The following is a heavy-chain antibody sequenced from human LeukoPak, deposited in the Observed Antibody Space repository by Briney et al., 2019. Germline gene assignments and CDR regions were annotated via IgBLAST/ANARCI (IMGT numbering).Heavy chain of an antibody. V-gene: IGHV4-59*01. Sequence: SETLSLTCTVSGGSISSYYWSWLRQPPGKGLEWLGYIYYSGSTNYNPSLKSRVTISVDTSKNQFSLKLSSVTAADTAVYYCARAQFTIFGVVTEFDYWGQGTLVTVSS. CDR3: ARAQFTIFGVVTEFDY. D-gene: IGHD3-3*01. CDR2: IYYSGST. J-gene: IGHJ4*02. CDR1: GGSISSYY.